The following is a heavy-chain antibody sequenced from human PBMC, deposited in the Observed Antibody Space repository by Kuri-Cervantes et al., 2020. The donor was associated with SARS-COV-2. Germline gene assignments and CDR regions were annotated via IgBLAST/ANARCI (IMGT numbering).Heavy chain of an antibody. D-gene: IGHD3-3*01. CDR3: AIFGVVIYY. V-gene: IGHV3-21*01. J-gene: IGHJ4*02. CDR1: GFTFSSYS. Sequence: EGSLRLSCAAPGFTFSSYSMNWVRQAPGKGLEWVSSISSSSSYIYYADSVKGRFTISRDNAKNSLYLQMNSLRDEDTAVYYCAIFGVVIYYWGQGTLVTVSS. CDR2: ISSSSSYI.